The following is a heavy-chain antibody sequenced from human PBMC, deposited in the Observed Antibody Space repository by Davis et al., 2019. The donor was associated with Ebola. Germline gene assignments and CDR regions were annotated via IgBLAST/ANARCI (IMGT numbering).Heavy chain of an antibody. D-gene: IGHD4/OR15-4a*01. CDR1: AYTLSEFS. CDR3: SPDPVLTAKYV. Sequence: ASALVSCYVFAYTLSEFSMPWVRQAPGGGLEWPGGFDPEHGGHRYAQKLQVRVIMTEDTLTNIAYMELSGLTSEDTAVYYCSPDPVLTAKYVWGQGTLVSVSS. J-gene: IGHJ4*02. V-gene: IGHV1-24*01. CDR2: FDPEHGGH.